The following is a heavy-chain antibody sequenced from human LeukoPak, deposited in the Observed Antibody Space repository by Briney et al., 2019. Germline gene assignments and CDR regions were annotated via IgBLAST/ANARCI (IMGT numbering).Heavy chain of an antibody. V-gene: IGHV3-11*01. Sequence: GGSLRLSCAASGFTFSDYYMGWGCHAPGEGLEWVSYTSSSGANIYYADSVKGRSTISRDNANNSVYLQMNSPRAEDTAVYYCASRRDLLDYWGQGTLVTVSS. CDR1: GFTFSDYY. CDR2: TSSSGANI. CDR3: ASRRDLLDY. J-gene: IGHJ4*02.